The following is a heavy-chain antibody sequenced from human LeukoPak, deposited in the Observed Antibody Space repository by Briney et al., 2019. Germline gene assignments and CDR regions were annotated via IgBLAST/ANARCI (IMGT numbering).Heavy chain of an antibody. V-gene: IGHV3-30*03. Sequence: PGGSLRLSCAASGFTFSSYEMNWVRQAPGKGLEWVAVIGYDGSNKYYEDSVKGRFTISRDNSKNTLYLQMSSVTTEDTAVYYCARATTVTTSPYYYYGMDVWGQGTTVTVSS. D-gene: IGHD4-11*01. J-gene: IGHJ6*02. CDR1: GFTFSSYE. CDR3: ARATTVTTSPYYYYGMDV. CDR2: IGYDGSNK.